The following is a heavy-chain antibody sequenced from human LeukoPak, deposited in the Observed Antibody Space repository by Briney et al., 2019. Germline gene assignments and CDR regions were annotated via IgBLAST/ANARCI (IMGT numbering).Heavy chain of an antibody. D-gene: IGHD4-11*01. Sequence: AASVKVSCKASGYTFTSYAMHWVHQAPGQRLEWMGWINAGNGNTKYSQKFQGRVTITRDTSASTAYMELSSLRSEDTAVYYCASAYSETDAFDIWGQGTMVTVSS. J-gene: IGHJ3*02. CDR1: GYTFTSYA. V-gene: IGHV1-3*01. CDR3: ASAYSETDAFDI. CDR2: INAGNGNT.